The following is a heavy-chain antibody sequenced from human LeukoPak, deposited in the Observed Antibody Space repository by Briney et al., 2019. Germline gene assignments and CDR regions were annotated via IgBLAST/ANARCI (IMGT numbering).Heavy chain of an antibody. J-gene: IGHJ4*02. CDR1: GFTFSSYS. Sequence: GGSLRLSCAASGFTFSSYSMNWVRQAPGKGLEWVSYISSSSSTIYYADSVKGRFTISRDNAKNSLYLRMNSLRAEDTAVYYCARRDTGLDYWGQGTLVTVSS. V-gene: IGHV3-48*04. CDR2: ISSSSSTI. CDR3: ARRDTGLDY. D-gene: IGHD5-18*01.